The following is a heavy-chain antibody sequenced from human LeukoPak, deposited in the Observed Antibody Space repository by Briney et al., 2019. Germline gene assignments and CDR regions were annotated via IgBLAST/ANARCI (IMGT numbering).Heavy chain of an antibody. D-gene: IGHD3-10*01. CDR3: VRDQLWFGELENAFDI. J-gene: IGHJ3*02. V-gene: IGHV3-21*01. CDR2: ISSSSYI. CDR1: GFTFSSYS. Sequence: GGSLRLSCAASGFTFSSYSMNWVRQAPGKGLEWVSSISSSSYIYYADSVKGRFTISRDNSKNTLYLQMNSLRAEDTAVYYCVRDQLWFGELENAFDIWGQGTMVTVSS.